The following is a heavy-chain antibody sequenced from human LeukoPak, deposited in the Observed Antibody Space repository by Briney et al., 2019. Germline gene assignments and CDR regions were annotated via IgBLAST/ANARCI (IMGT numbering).Heavy chain of an antibody. CDR3: AREGGGDIVVVPAAPTNYGMDV. CDR2: ISYDGSNK. Sequence: TGGSLRLSCAASGFTFSSYAMHWVRQAPGKGLEWVAVISYDGSNKYYADSVKGRFTISRDNSKNTLYLQMNSLRAEDTAVYYCAREGGGDIVVVPAAPTNYGMDVWGQGTTVTVSS. CDR1: GFTFSSYA. D-gene: IGHD2-2*01. V-gene: IGHV3-30-3*01. J-gene: IGHJ6*02.